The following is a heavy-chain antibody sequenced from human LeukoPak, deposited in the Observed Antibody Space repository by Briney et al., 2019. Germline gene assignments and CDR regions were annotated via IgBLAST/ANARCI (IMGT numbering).Heavy chain of an antibody. CDR1: RFTVSGNC. CDR2: ICNDGRT. Sequence: QPGGSLRLSCAASRFTVSGNCMSWVRQAPGKGLEWVSLICNDGRTFYSDSVKGRFIISRDNSKSTVYLQMNSLRVEDTAVYYCATEENNWEWFDPWGQGTLVTVSS. CDR3: ATEENNWEWFDP. V-gene: IGHV3-66*01. J-gene: IGHJ5*02. D-gene: IGHD1-26*01.